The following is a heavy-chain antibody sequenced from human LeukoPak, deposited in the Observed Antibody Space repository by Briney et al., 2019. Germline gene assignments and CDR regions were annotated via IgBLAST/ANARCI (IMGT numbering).Heavy chain of an antibody. J-gene: IGHJ4*02. V-gene: IGHV4-59*08. Sequence: SETLSLTCTVSGGSISNYYWSWIRQPPGKGLEWIGYVFYTGDTNSNPSLKSRVTMSLDTSKNQLSLRLTSVTAADTAVYYCARHPFATPFDHWGRGTLVTVSS. CDR1: GGSISNYY. CDR3: ARHPFATPFDH. D-gene: IGHD2-15*01. CDR2: VFYTGDT.